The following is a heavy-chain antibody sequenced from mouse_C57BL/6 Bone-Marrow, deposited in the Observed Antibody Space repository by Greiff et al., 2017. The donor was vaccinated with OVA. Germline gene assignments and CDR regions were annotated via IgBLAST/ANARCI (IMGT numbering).Heavy chain of an antibody. V-gene: IGHV1-15*01. CDR2: IDPETGGT. Sequence: QVQLKESGAELVRPGASVTLSCKASGYTFTDYEMHWVKQTPVHGLEWIGAIDPETGGTAYNQKFKGKAILTADKSSSTAYMELRSLTSEDSAVYYCTSYYSNHGGFAYWGQGTLVTVSA. CDR3: TSYYSNHGGFAY. D-gene: IGHD2-5*01. J-gene: IGHJ3*01. CDR1: GYTFTDYE.